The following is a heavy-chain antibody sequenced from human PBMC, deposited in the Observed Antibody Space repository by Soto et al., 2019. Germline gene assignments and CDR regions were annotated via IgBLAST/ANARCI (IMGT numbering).Heavy chain of an antibody. D-gene: IGHD4-17*01. CDR1: GFTFSTYA. CDR3: AKGYGFGFDA. CDR2: TRGNGGST. V-gene: IGHV3-23*01. Sequence: EVQLLESGGGLVQPGGSLRLSCAASGFTFSTYAMSWVRQAPGRGLEWVSATRGNGGSTFYADSVKGRFTISRDNSNSRVALQMICVRAEDTAIDSCAKGYGFGFDAWGQGAQVTVSS. J-gene: IGHJ4*02.